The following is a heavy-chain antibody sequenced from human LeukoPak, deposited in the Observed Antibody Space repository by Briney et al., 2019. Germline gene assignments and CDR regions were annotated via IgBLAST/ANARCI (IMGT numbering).Heavy chain of an antibody. Sequence: GGSLRLSCAASGFTFSSYSMNWVRQAPGKGLEWVSYISSSSSTIYYADSVKGRFTISRDNAKTSLYLQMNSLRAEDTAVYYCARTYYDYYDSSGYYYLWDYWGQGTLVTVSS. J-gene: IGHJ4*02. D-gene: IGHD3-22*01. V-gene: IGHV3-48*01. CDR3: ARTYYDYYDSSGYYYLWDY. CDR2: ISSSSSTI. CDR1: GFTFSSYS.